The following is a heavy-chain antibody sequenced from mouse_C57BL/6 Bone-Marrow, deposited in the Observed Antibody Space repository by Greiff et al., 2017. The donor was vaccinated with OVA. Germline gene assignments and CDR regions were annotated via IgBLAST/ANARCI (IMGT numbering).Heavy chain of an antibody. V-gene: IGHV1-81*01. CDR3: ASSIGWGYFDY. Sequence: QVQLQQSGAELVRPGASVKLSCKASGYTFTSYGIRWVKQRPGQGLEWIGEIYPRSGSTYYNEKFKGKATLTADKSSSTAYMELRSLTSEDSADYFSASSIGWGYFDYWGTGTTVTVSS. CDR1: GYTFTSYG. J-gene: IGHJ1*03. D-gene: IGHD2-3*01. CDR2: IYPRSGST.